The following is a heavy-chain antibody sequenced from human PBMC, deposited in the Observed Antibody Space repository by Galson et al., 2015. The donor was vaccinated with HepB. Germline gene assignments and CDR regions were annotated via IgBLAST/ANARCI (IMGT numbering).Heavy chain of an antibody. D-gene: IGHD3-22*01. CDR3: ARGISAPNYYDSSGYYYANYWYFDL. CDR2: IYTSGST. CDR1: GGSISSYY. Sequence: ETLSLTCTVSGGSISSYYWSWIRQPAGKGLEWIGRIYTSGSTNYNPSLKSRVTMSVDTSKNQFSLKLSSVTAADTAVYYCARGISAPNYYDSSGYYYANYWYFDLWGRGTLVTVSS. V-gene: IGHV4-4*07. J-gene: IGHJ2*01.